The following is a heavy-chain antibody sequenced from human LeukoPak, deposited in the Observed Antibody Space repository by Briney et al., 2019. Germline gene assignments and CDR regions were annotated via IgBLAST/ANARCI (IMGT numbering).Heavy chain of an antibody. D-gene: IGHD1-26*01. Sequence: GASVKVSCKASGYTFTSYDINWVRQATGQGLEWMGWMNPNSGNTGYAQKFQGRVTMTRNTSISTAYMELSSLRSDDTAVYYCASSVGATWTGDAFDIWGQGTMVTVSS. CDR3: ASSVGATWTGDAFDI. V-gene: IGHV1-8*01. J-gene: IGHJ3*02. CDR1: GYTFTSYD. CDR2: MNPNSGNT.